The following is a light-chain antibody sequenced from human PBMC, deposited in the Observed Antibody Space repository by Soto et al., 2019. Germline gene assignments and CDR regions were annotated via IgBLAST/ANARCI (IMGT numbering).Light chain of an antibody. CDR1: QSVLYSSNNKNY. V-gene: IGKV4-1*01. CDR2: WAS. J-gene: IGKJ2*01. CDR3: QQYYSPPYT. Sequence: DIVMTQSPDSLAVSLGERATINCKSSQSVLYSSNNKNYLGWFQQKPGQTPKLLIYWASTRDSGVPDRFSGSGSGTYFTLTINSLQAEDVAVYYCQQYYSPPYTFGQGTRLEIK.